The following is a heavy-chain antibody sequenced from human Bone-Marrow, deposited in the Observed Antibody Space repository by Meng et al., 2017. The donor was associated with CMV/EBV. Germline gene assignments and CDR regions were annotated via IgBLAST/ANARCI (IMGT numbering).Heavy chain of an antibody. J-gene: IGHJ4*02. CDR2: INPSGGST. CDR3: ARISGGENYYDSSGYYYYFDY. V-gene: IGHV1-46*01. CDR1: GYTFTSYY. Sequence: ASVKVSCKASGYTFTSYYMHWVRQAPGQGLEWMGIINPSGGSTSYAQKFQGRVTMTRDTSTSTVYMELSSLRSEDTAVYYCARISGGENYYDSSGYYYYFDYCGQGTLVTVSS. D-gene: IGHD3-22*01.